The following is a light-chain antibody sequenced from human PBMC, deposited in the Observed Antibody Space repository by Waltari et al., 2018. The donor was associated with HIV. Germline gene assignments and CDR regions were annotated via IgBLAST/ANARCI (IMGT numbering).Light chain of an antibody. CDR3: QAWGRSTSGV. V-gene: IGLV3-1*01. CDR1: ELGDKY. J-gene: IGLJ3*02. Sequence: SYEVTQPPSVAVSPGQTASITCSGYELGDKYTCWYQQKPGQSPLLVIYQDNKRPSGIPGRCSGSSSGHTATLTISGTLPLDEADYYCQAWGRSTSGVFGRGTKLTVL. CDR2: QDN.